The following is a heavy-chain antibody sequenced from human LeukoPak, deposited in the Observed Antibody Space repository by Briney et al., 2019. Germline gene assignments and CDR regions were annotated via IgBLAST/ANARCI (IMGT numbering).Heavy chain of an antibody. CDR1: GFTFSNYW. CDR2: IKPDESEK. J-gene: IGHJ5*02. V-gene: IGHV3-7*03. Sequence: GSLRLSCAASGFTFSNYWMTWVRQAPGKGLEWVANIKPDESEKYYVGSVKGRFTISRDNAKNSLYLQMNSLRADDTAVYYCAKPGGGNYFTHNYFHPWGQGTLVAVSS. CDR3: AKPGGGNYFTHNYFHP. D-gene: IGHD1-26*01.